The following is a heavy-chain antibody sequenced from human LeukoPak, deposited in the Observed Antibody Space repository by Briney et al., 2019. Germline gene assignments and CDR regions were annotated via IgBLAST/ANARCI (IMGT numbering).Heavy chain of an antibody. J-gene: IGHJ4*02. CDR2: IYSDGTT. V-gene: IGHV3-53*01. CDR1: GFTVSSNY. CDR3: ARARPLGGYFDL. D-gene: IGHD2-15*01. Sequence: GGSLRLSCAASGFTVSSNYMSWVRQAPGKGLEWVSVIYSDGTTVYADSVKGRFTISRDNSKNMLFLQMNSLRAEDTAVYYCARARPLGGYFDLWGQGTRVTVSS.